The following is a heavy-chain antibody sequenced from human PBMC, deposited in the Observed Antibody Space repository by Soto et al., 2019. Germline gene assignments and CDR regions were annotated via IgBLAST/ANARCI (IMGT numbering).Heavy chain of an antibody. V-gene: IGHV5-51*01. Sequence: GESLKISCKGSGYSFTSYWVAWLRQMPGKGLEWMGFIYPGDSDTRYSPSFQGQVTISADKSISTAYLQWSSLKASDTAMYYCARHTLGYCTNGVCYTLDAFDIWGQGTMVTVSS. CDR1: GYSFTSYW. J-gene: IGHJ3*02. CDR2: IYPGDSDT. CDR3: ARHTLGYCTNGVCYTLDAFDI. D-gene: IGHD2-8*01.